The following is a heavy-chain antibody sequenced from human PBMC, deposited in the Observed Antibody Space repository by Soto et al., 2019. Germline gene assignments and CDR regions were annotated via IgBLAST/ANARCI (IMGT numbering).Heavy chain of an antibody. CDR3: TTGQPKVLRFLEWFLDV. V-gene: IGHV3-15*07. D-gene: IGHD3-3*01. CDR1: GFTFSNAW. Sequence: PGGSLRLSCAASGFTFSNAWMNWVRQAPGKGLEWVGRIKSKTDGGTTDYAAPVKGRFTISRDDSKNTLYLQMNSLKTEDTAVYYCTTGQPKVLRFLEWFLDVWGKGTPVTLSS. J-gene: IGHJ6*04. CDR2: IKSKTDGGTT.